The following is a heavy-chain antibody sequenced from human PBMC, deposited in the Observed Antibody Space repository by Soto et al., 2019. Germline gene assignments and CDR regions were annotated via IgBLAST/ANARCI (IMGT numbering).Heavy chain of an antibody. CDR3: ARTTYDSSGYYLYYYYGMDV. J-gene: IGHJ6*02. Sequence: HPWGSLRLSXAASGFTFSSYGMHWVRQAPGKGLEWVAVIWYDGSNKYYADSVKGRFTISRDNSKNTLYLQMNSLRAEDTAVYYCARTTYDSSGYYLYYYYGMDVWGQGTTVTVSS. CDR2: IWYDGSNK. CDR1: GFTFSSYG. V-gene: IGHV3-33*01. D-gene: IGHD3-22*01.